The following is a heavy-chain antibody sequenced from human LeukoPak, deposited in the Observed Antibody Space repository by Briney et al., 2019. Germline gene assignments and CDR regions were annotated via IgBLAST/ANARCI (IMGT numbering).Heavy chain of an antibody. CDR2: IHPGTGDT. CDR3: ASYASGYNWLRV. Sequence: ASVKVSCKASGHTFTTYYIHWVRQAPGQGLEWMGWIHPGTGDTNYAQKFRDRVTVTRDTSIATAYMDLIRLTSDDTAVYYCASYASGYNWLRVWGQGTLVTVSS. D-gene: IGHD1-1*01. V-gene: IGHV1-2*02. J-gene: IGHJ4*02. CDR1: GHTFTTYY.